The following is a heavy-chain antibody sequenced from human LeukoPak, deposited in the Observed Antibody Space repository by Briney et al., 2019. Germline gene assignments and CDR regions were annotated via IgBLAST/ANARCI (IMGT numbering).Heavy chain of an antibody. V-gene: IGHV4-34*01. CDR3: ARVRLLWFGELTGMDWFDP. Sequence: SETLSLTCAVYGGSFSGYYWSWIRQPPGKGLVWIGEINHSGSTNYNPSLKSRVTISVDTSKNQFSLKLSSVTAADTAVYYCARVRLLWFGELTGMDWFDPWGQGTLVTVSS. J-gene: IGHJ5*02. CDR2: INHSGST. D-gene: IGHD3-10*01. CDR1: GGSFSGYY.